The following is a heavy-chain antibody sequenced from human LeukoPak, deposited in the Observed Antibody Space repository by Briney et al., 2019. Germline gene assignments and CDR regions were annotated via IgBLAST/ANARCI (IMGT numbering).Heavy chain of an antibody. D-gene: IGHD6-6*01. CDR2: IYYSGST. CDR3: ATSSSSYAPSNYDY. J-gene: IGHJ4*02. V-gene: IGHV4-59*01. CDR1: GGSISSYY. Sequence: PSETLSLTCTVSGGSISSYYWSWIRQPPGKGLEWIGYIYYSGSTNYNPSLKSRVTISVDTSKNQFSLKLSSVTAADTAVYYCATSSSSYAPSNYDYWGQGTLVTVSS.